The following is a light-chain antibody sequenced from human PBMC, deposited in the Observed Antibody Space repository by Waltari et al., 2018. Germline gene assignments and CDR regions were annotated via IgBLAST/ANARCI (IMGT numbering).Light chain of an antibody. V-gene: IGKV3-11*01. Sequence: EIVLTQSPATLSLSPGERATLSCRASQSINSYLAWYQLQSGQAPRLLIYEASNRATGIPARFSGSGSGTDFTLTISSLEPEDSAVYYCQQRSNWPPVTFGGGTKVEIK. CDR2: EAS. J-gene: IGKJ4*01. CDR3: QQRSNWPPVT. CDR1: QSINSY.